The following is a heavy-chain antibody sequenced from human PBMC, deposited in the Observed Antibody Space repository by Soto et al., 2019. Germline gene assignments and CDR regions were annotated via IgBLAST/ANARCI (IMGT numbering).Heavy chain of an antibody. D-gene: IGHD3-16*02. CDR3: ARERMDEFSYPKFFDY. V-gene: IGHV4-61*01. Sequence: GNPSDTLSLSCTLSGVAVTVGSWYWSWIRPPPGKELEWIGYIYYSGSTNYNPSLKSRVTISVDTSKNQFSLRLTSVTAADTAVYFCARERMDEFSYPKFFDYWGQGTLLTVSS. CDR2: IYYSGST. J-gene: IGHJ4*02. CDR1: GVAVTVGSWY.